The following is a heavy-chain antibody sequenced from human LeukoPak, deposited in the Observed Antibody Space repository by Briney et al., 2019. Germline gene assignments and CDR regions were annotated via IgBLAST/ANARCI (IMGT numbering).Heavy chain of an antibody. J-gene: IGHJ6*02. V-gene: IGHV1-69*13. CDR1: GGTFSSYA. CDR2: IITIYGAA. Sequence: SVKVSRKASGGTFSSYAISWVRQAPGQGMGWMGGIITIYGAANYAQKFQGRGTITADESTSTHYMVLRSLVSEATAVYYCARAEGPEFVYYYYYGMDVWGQGTTVSVSS. CDR3: ARAEGPEFVYYYYYGMDV.